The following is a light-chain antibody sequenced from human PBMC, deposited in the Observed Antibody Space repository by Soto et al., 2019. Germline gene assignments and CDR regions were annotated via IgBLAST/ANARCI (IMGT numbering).Light chain of an antibody. V-gene: IGKV3-11*01. CDR1: PSVSSY. CDR3: QHRSNWPLT. CDR2: DAS. J-gene: IGKJ4*01. Sequence: EIVLTQSPATLSLSPGERATLSCRASPSVSSYLAWYQQKPGQAPRLLIYDASNRATGIPARFSGSGSGTDCTLTISSLEPEDFAVYYCQHRSNWPLTFGGGTKVEIK.